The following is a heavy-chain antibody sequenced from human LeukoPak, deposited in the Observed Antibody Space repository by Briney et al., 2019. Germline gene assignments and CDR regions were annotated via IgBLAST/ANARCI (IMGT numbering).Heavy chain of an antibody. CDR1: GGSISSGGYS. Sequence: PSETLSLTCAVSGGSISSGGYSWSWIRQPPGKGLGWIGYIYHSGTTYYNPSLKSRVTISVDRSKNQFSLKLNSVTAADTAVYYCARESSSWSNWFDPWGQGTLVTVSS. V-gene: IGHV4-30-2*01. J-gene: IGHJ5*02. CDR3: ARESSSWSNWFDP. D-gene: IGHD6-13*01. CDR2: IYHSGTT.